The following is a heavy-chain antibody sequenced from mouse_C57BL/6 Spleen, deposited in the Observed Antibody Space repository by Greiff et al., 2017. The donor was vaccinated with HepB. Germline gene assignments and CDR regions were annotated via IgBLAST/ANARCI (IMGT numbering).Heavy chain of an antibody. CDR2: INPGSGGT. D-gene: IGHD1-1*01. CDR1: GYAFTNYL. V-gene: IGHV1-54*01. J-gene: IGHJ3*01. CDR3: ARGEDYYGSSEAWFAY. Sequence: QVQLQQSGAELVRPGTSVKVSCKASGYAFTNYLIEWVKQRPGQGLEWIGVINPGSGGTNYNEKFKGKATLTADKSSSTAYMQLSSLTSEDSAVYFCARGEDYYGSSEAWFAYWGQGTLVTVSA.